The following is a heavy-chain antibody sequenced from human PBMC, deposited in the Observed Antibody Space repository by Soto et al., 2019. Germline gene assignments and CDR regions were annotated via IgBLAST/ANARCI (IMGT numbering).Heavy chain of an antibody. CDR1: DDSINSDKYY. CDR3: GSLGGLPNLAYYFDF. CDR2: IYYRGNA. D-gene: IGHD2-21*02. Sequence: SETLSLTCSVSDDSINSDKYYWGWIRQPPGKGLEWIGSIYYRGNAYYNPSLQTRVTISLDKSRSQFSLKLNSVTAADSAVYFCGSLGGLPNLAYYFDFGGRGALATASS. V-gene: IGHV4-39*01. J-gene: IGHJ4*02.